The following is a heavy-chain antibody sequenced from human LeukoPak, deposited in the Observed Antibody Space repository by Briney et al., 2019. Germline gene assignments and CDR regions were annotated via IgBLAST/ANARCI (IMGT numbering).Heavy chain of an antibody. J-gene: IGHJ3*02. CDR3: ARGSYSGSYPDAFDI. CDR1: GYTFTGYY. CDR2: INPNSGGT. V-gene: IGHV1-2*02. Sequence: ASVKVSCKASGYTFTGYYMHWVRQAPGQGLEWMGWINPNSGGTNYAQKFQGRVTMTRDTSISTAYMELSRLRSDDTAVYYCARGSYSGSYPDAFDIWGQGTMVTVSS. D-gene: IGHD1-26*01.